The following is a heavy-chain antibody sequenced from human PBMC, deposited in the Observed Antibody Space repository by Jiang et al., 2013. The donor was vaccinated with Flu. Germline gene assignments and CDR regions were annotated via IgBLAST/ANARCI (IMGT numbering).Heavy chain of an antibody. CDR1: GGTFSSYA. V-gene: IGHV1-69*04. Sequence: SGAEVKKPGSSVKVSCKASGGTFSSYAISWVRQAPGQGLEWMGGIIPILGIANYAQKFQGRVTITADKSTSTAYMELSSLRSEDTAVYYCARDLASSGWSSDYYYYYGMDVWGQGTTVTVSS. CDR3: ARDLASSGWSSDYYYYYGMDV. J-gene: IGHJ6*02. D-gene: IGHD6-19*01. CDR2: IIPILGIA.